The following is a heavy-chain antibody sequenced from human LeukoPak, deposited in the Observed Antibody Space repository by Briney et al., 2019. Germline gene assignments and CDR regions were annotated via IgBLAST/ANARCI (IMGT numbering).Heavy chain of an antibody. CDR3: ARGCSSTSCSSDLYYYYYYMDV. CDR2: INPNSGGT. Sequence: ASVKVSCKASGYTFTGYYMHWVRQAPGQGLEWMGWINPNSGGTNYAQKFQGRVTMTRDTSISTAYMELSRLRSDDTAVYYCARGCSSTSCSSDLYYYYYYMDVWGKGTTVTVSS. D-gene: IGHD2-2*01. CDR1: GYTFTGYY. V-gene: IGHV1-2*02. J-gene: IGHJ6*03.